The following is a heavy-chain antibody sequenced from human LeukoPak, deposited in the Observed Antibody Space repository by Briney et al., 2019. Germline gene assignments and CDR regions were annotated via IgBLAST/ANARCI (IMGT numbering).Heavy chain of an antibody. D-gene: IGHD3-22*01. CDR2: IYYSGST. V-gene: IGHV4-59*12. Sequence: KPSETLSLTCTVSGGSISSYYWSWIRQPPGKGLEWIGYIYYSGSTNYNPSLKSRVTISVDTSKNQFSLKLSSVTAADTAVYYCARESYYDSSGYRDHAFDIWGQGTMVTVSS. CDR1: GGSISSYY. J-gene: IGHJ3*02. CDR3: ARESYYDSSGYRDHAFDI.